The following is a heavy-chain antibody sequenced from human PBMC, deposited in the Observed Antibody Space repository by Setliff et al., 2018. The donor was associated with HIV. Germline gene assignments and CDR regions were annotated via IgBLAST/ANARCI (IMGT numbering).Heavy chain of an antibody. V-gene: IGHV4-34*01. CDR2: INHSGST. CDR1: GGSFSGYY. D-gene: IGHD5-18*01. CDR3: ARHLWDTAMVTCAFDI. J-gene: IGHJ3*02. Sequence: NPSETLSLTCAVYGGSFSGYYWSWIRQPPGKGLEWIGEINHSGSTNYNPSLKSRVTISVDTSKNQFSLKLSSVTAADTAVYYCARHLWDTAMVTCAFDIWGQGTMVTVS.